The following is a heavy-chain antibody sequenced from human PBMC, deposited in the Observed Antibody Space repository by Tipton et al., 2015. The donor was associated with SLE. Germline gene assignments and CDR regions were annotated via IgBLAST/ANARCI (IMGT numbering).Heavy chain of an antibody. V-gene: IGHV4-59*01. CDR3: AGGLAVAGTRDY. J-gene: IGHJ4*02. Sequence: TLSLTCTVSGVSFSSYYWSWIRQSPGKRLGWIGYVFYTGSTKYNPSLDSRVTISVDTSKNQFSLKLGSVTAADTAIYYCAGGLAVAGTRDYWGQGTLVTVSS. CDR1: GVSFSSYY. CDR2: VFYTGST. D-gene: IGHD6-19*01.